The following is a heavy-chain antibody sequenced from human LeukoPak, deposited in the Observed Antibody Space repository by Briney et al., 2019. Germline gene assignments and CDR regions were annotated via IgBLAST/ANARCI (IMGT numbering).Heavy chain of an antibody. D-gene: IGHD6-19*01. V-gene: IGHV3-23*01. J-gene: IGHJ4*02. CDR2: VDYSGDSP. CDR3: MRNSGWYGIT. Sequence: GGSLRLSCAASGFSVRDNHMYWVRQAPGKGPEWVSSVDYSGDSPYYADSVKGRFTISRDNTKNILYLQLSSLRVEDTAVYYCMRNSGWYGITWGQGTLVAVSS. CDR1: GFSVRDNH.